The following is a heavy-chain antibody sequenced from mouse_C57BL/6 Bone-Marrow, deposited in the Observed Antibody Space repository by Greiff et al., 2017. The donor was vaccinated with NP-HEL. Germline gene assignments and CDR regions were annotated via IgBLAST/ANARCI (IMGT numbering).Heavy chain of an antibody. Sequence: QVQLQQPGAELVRPGTSVKLSCKASGYTFTSYWMHWVKQRPGQGLEWIGVIDPSDSYTNYNQKFKGKATLTVDTSSSTAYMQLSSLTSDDSAVYYCARGKFYYDYADYWGQGTTLTVSS. J-gene: IGHJ2*01. V-gene: IGHV1-59*01. CDR1: GYTFTSYW. CDR3: ARGKFYYDYADY. CDR2: IDPSDSYT. D-gene: IGHD2-4*01.